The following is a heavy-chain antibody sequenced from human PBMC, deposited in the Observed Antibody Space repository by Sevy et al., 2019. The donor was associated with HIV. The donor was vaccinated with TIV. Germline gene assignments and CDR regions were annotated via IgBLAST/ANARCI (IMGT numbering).Heavy chain of an antibody. V-gene: IGHV3-33*01. D-gene: IGHD4-17*01. CDR2: IWYDGSNK. J-gene: IGHJ3*02. CDR3: ARWVRTDSGDYGDAFDI. Sequence: GGSLRLSCAASGFTFSSYGMHWVRQAPGKGLEWVAVIWYDGSNKYYADSVKGRFTISRDNSKNTLYLQMNSLRAEDTAVYYCARWVRTDSGDYGDAFDIWGQGTMVTVSS. CDR1: GFTFSSYG.